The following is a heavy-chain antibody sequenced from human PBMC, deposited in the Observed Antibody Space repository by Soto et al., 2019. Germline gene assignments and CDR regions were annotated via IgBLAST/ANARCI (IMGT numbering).Heavy chain of an antibody. CDR3: ASALGYLSGHPYNWFDS. J-gene: IGHJ5*01. D-gene: IGHD3-22*01. CDR1: GYTFSTYG. Sequence: QMQLVQSGAEVKKPGASVKVSCKASGYTFSTYGISWVRQVPGQGLEWMGWISTYSGNTKYARDLQDRVTLTTDTSPTTAYMELRSLRSDDTAIYYCASALGYLSGHPYNWFDSWGQGTLVTVSS. V-gene: IGHV1-18*01. CDR2: ISTYSGNT.